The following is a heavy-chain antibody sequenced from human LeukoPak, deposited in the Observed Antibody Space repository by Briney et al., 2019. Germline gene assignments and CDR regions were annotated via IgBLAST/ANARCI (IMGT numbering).Heavy chain of an antibody. CDR2: INSNGSST. J-gene: IGHJ6*03. D-gene: IGHD3-10*01. CDR1: RLIFSSYW. V-gene: IGHV3-74*01. Sequence: GGSLRLSCAASRLIFSSYWMHWVRQAPGKGLVWVSGINSNGSSTIYADSVKGRFTISRDYAKNAVYLQMNSLRVDDTAVYYCAGHYGSGRYHYYYMDVWGRGTTVTVSS. CDR3: AGHYGSGRYHYYYMDV.